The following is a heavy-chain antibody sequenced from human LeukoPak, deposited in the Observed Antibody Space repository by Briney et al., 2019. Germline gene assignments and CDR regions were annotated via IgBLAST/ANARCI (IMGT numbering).Heavy chain of an antibody. J-gene: IGHJ2*01. V-gene: IGHV4-59*04. CDR1: GGSISNYY. Sequence: SETLSLTCTVSGGSISNYYWSWIRQPPGKGLEWIGYIYYSGSTYYNPSLKSRVTISVDTSKNQFSLKLSSVTAADTAVYYCAPYGGNRYFDLWGRGTLVTVSS. CDR3: APYGGNRYFDL. CDR2: IYYSGST. D-gene: IGHD4-23*01.